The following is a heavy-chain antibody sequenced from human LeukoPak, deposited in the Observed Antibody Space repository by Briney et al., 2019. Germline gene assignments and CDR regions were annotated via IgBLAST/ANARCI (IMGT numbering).Heavy chain of an antibody. V-gene: IGHV3-23*01. CDR3: AKSSPGYSYGRGYFDY. CDR1: GFTFSSYA. D-gene: IGHD5-18*01. Sequence: PGGSLRLSCAASGFTFSSYAMSWVRQAPGKGQEWVSAISGSGGSTYYADSVKGRFTISRDNSKNTLYLEMNSLRAEDTAVYYCAKSSPGYSYGRGYFDYWGQGTLVTVSS. CDR2: ISGSGGST. J-gene: IGHJ4*02.